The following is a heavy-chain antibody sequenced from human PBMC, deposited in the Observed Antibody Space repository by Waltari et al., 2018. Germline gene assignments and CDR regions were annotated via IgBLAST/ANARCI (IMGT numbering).Heavy chain of an antibody. CDR3: AGNTVSGGVHYWYFDL. CDR1: GGSISSGSYY. D-gene: IGHD3-16*01. CDR2: IYTSGRT. V-gene: IGHV4-61*02. Sequence: QVQLQESGPGLVKPSQTLSLTCTVSGGSISSGSYYWSWIRQPAGKGLEWIGRIYTSGRTNYNPSLKSRVTISVDTSKNQFSLKLSSVTAADTAVYYCAGNTVSGGVHYWYFDLWGRGTLVTVSS. J-gene: IGHJ2*01.